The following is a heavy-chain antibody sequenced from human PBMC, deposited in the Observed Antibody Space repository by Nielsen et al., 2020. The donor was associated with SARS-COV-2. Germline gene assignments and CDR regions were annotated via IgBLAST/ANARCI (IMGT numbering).Heavy chain of an antibody. J-gene: IGHJ4*02. D-gene: IGHD6-19*01. CDR1: GFTFSNYW. Sequence: GESLKISCAASGFTFSNYWMHWVRQGPGKGLFWVSRISPDGTTTAYADSVKGRFTISRDSSKNTLYLQMNSLRAEDTAVYYCAKVYTSGWYLFDYWGQGTLVTVSS. CDR2: ISPDGTTT. V-gene: IGHV3-74*01. CDR3: AKVYTSGWYLFDY.